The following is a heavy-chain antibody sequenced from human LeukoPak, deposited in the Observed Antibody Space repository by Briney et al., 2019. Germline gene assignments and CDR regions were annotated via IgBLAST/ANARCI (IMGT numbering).Heavy chain of an antibody. D-gene: IGHD3-22*01. CDR3: AKNGGTTMTYFDV. Sequence: QPGGSQRLSCVASGFTLSSYAMAWVRQAPGRGLEWVSSFSVGSGRTYYADSVKGRYTVSRDTSKNTLYLQMNSLTDEDTAVYYCAKNGGTTMTYFDVWGQGTLVTVSS. CDR1: GFTLSSYA. CDR2: FSVGSGRT. V-gene: IGHV3-23*01. J-gene: IGHJ4*02.